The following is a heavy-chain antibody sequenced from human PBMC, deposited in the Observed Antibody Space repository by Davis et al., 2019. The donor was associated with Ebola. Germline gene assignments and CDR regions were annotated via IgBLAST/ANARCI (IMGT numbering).Heavy chain of an antibody. V-gene: IGHV1-18*04. Sequence: ASVKVSCKTSGYTFTSYGITWVRQAPGQGLEWLGWISTYNGRTFYAQKVKGRITVTSDTPTTTSYLHLTSLRSDDSAVYYCARSGSSSFAGGNTDFWGQGSLVTVSS. CDR2: ISTYNGRT. D-gene: IGHD6-6*01. CDR1: GYTFTSYG. CDR3: ARSGSSSFAGGNTDF. J-gene: IGHJ4*02.